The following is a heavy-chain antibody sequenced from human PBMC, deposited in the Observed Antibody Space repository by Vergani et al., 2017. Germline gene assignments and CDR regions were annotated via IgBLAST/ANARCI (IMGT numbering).Heavy chain of an antibody. CDR3: ARGGRYCSGGSCLEIDY. J-gene: IGHJ4*02. CDR1: GYTFTGYY. V-gene: IGHV1-2*02. Sequence: QVQLVQSGAEVKKPGASVKVSCKASGYTFTGYYMHWVRQAPGQGLEWMGWINPNSGGTNYAQKFQGRVTMTRDTSISTAYMELSRLRSDDTAVYYWARGGRYCSGGSCLEIDYWGQGTLVTVSS. D-gene: IGHD2-15*01. CDR2: INPNSGGT.